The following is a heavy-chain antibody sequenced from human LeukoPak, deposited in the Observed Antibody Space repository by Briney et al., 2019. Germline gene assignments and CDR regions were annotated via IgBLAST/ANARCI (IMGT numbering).Heavy chain of an antibody. CDR1: GGSITSGGYY. CDR2: IYQSGDT. Sequence: PSETLSLTCTVSGGSITSGGYYWSWIRQPPGKGLEWIGYIYQSGDTYSNPSLKSRATVSMDRSRNQFSLTLSSVTAADTAVYYCARGRIPLTWGQGTLVTVSS. D-gene: IGHD1-14*01. J-gene: IGHJ5*02. V-gene: IGHV4-30-2*01. CDR3: ARGRIPLT.